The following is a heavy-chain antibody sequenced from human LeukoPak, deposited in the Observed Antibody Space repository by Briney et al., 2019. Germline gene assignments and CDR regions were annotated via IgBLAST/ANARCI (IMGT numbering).Heavy chain of an antibody. V-gene: IGHV1-3*01. CDR3: ARVKDYYGSGSYGYYFDY. CDR1: GYTFTSYA. Sequence: ASVKVSCKVSGYTFTSYAMHWVRQAPGQRLEWMGWINAGNGNTKYSQKFQGRVTITRDTSASTAYMELSSLRSEDTAVYYCARVKDYYGSGSYGYYFDYWGQGTLVTVSS. J-gene: IGHJ4*02. D-gene: IGHD3-10*01. CDR2: INAGNGNT.